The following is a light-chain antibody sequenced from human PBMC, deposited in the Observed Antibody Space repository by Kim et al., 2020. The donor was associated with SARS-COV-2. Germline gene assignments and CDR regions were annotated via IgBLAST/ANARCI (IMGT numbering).Light chain of an antibody. CDR2: DVS. CDR1: SSNVGGYNY. Sequence: GQSFPISCTGTSSNVGGYNYVSWYQQHPGKAPQLMIYDVSRRPSVVSNRFSGSKSGNTASLTISGLQDEDEADYYCSSYTSSSTWVFGGGTKLTVL. CDR3: SSYTSSSTWV. J-gene: IGLJ3*02. V-gene: IGLV2-14*04.